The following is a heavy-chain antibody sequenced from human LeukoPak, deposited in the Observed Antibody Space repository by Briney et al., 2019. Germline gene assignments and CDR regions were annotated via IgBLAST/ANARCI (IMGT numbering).Heavy chain of an antibody. CDR3: ARGTWNYRGDFDY. D-gene: IGHD1-7*01. Sequence: ASVKVSCKASGGTFSSYAISWVRQAPGQGLEWMGGIIPIFGTANYAQKFQGRVTITTDESTSTAYMELSSLRSEDTAVYYCARGTWNYRGDFDYWGQGTLVTVSS. CDR1: GGTFSSYA. CDR2: IIPIFGTA. J-gene: IGHJ4*02. V-gene: IGHV1-69*05.